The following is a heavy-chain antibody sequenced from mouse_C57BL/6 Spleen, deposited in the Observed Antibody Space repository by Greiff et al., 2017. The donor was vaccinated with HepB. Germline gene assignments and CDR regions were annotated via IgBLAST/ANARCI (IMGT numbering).Heavy chain of an antibody. Sequence: VQLQQSGPELVKPGASVKISCKASGYAFSSSWMNWVKQRPGKGLEWIGRIYPGDGDTNYNGKFKGKATLTADKSSSTAYMQLSSLTSEDSAVYFCARLAYGGAMDYWGQGTSVTVSS. V-gene: IGHV1-82*01. CDR3: ARLAYGGAMDY. CDR1: GYAFSSSW. D-gene: IGHD1-1*01. J-gene: IGHJ4*01. CDR2: IYPGDGDT.